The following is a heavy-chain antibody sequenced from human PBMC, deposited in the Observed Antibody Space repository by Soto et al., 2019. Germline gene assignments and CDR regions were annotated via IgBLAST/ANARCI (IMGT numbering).Heavy chain of an antibody. CDR1: GYTLTELS. CDR2: FDPEDGET. J-gene: IGHJ5*02. V-gene: IGHV1-24*01. D-gene: IGHD3-22*01. Sequence: ASVKVSCKVSGYTLTELSMHWVRQAPGKGLEWMGGFDPEDGETIYAQKFQGRVTMTEDTSTDTAYMELSSLRSEDTAVYYCATDPRSLYYYDSSGYSWGQGTLVTVPQ. CDR3: ATDPRSLYYYDSSGYS.